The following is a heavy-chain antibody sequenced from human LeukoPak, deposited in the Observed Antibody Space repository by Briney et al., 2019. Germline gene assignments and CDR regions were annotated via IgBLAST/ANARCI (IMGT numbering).Heavy chain of an antibody. CDR2: INHSGST. CDR3: ASLPRRYCSSTSCYFRFFP. Sequence: TTSETLSLTCAVYGVSFSGYYWSWIRQPPGKGLEWIGEINHSGSTNYNPSLKSRVTISVDTSKNQFSLKLSSVTAADTAVYYCASLPRRYCSSTSCYFRFFPWGQGTLVTVSS. CDR1: GVSFSGYY. D-gene: IGHD2-2*01. J-gene: IGHJ5*02. V-gene: IGHV4-34*01.